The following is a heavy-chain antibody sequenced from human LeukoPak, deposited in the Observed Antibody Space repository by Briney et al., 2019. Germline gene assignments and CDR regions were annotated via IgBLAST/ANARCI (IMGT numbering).Heavy chain of an antibody. CDR3: ATWHSGYDST. CDR1: GFTFSSYA. Sequence: GGSLRLSCAASGFTFSSYAMHWVRQAPGKGLEWVAVISYDGSNKFYADSVKGRFTISRDNSKNTLYLQMNSLRAEDTAVYYCATWHSGYDSTWGQGTLVAVSS. CDR2: ISYDGSNK. V-gene: IGHV3-30-3*01. D-gene: IGHD5-12*01. J-gene: IGHJ5*02.